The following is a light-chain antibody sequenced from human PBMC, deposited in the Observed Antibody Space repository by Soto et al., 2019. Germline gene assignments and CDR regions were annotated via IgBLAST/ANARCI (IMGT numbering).Light chain of an antibody. CDR3: LLSYSAAWV. Sequence: QAVVTQEPSLTVSPGGTVTLTCGSGTGAVSRGHSPYWFQQKPGQAPRTLIYDTSKKHSWTAARFSGSLLGGKAALTLSGAQPEDEAEYYCLLSYSAAWVFGGGTKLTVL. J-gene: IGLJ3*02. CDR1: TGAVSRGHS. CDR2: DTS. V-gene: IGLV7-46*01.